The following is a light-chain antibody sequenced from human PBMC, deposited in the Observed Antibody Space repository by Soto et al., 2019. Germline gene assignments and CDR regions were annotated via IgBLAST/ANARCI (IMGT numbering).Light chain of an antibody. CDR2: DAS. Sequence: EIVLTQSPATLSVSPVERATLSCRASQNILSNLAWYQQKPGQAPRLLIYDASNRATGIPARFSGSGSGTDFTLTISSLEPEDFAVYYCQQRSNWQITFGQGTRLEIK. CDR3: QQRSNWQIT. CDR1: QNILSN. J-gene: IGKJ5*01. V-gene: IGKV3D-11*02.